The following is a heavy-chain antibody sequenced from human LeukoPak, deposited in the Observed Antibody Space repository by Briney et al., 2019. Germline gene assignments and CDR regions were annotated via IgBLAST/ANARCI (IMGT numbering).Heavy chain of an antibody. CDR2: ISAADNDT. V-gene: IGHV3-23*01. J-gene: IGHJ4*02. Sequence: PGGSLRLSCAASGFTFSNFAMSWVRQAPGKGLEWVALISAADNDTHYADSVKGRFTISRDDPHNTLYLQMNSLRAEDTAVYFCARGGVDYYGSGTYYLMYYFDYWGQGALVTVSS. D-gene: IGHD3-10*01. CDR3: ARGGVDYYGSGTYYLMYYFDY. CDR1: GFTFSNFA.